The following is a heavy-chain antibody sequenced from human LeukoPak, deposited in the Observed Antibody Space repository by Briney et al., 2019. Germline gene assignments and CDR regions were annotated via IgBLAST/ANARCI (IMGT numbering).Heavy chain of an antibody. J-gene: IGHJ4*02. V-gene: IGHV4-34*01. Sequence: SETLSLTCAVYGGSFSGYYWSWLRQPPGKGLGWSGEINHSGSTNYNPSLKSRVTISVDTSKNQFSLKLSSVTAADTAVYYCARRPKVARKGAYFDYWGQGTLVTVSS. CDR1: GGSFSGYY. D-gene: IGHD6-19*01. CDR2: INHSGST. CDR3: ARRPKVARKGAYFDY.